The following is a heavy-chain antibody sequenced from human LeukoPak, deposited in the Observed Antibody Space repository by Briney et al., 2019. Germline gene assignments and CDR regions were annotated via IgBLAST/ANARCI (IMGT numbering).Heavy chain of an antibody. V-gene: IGHV4-61*02. Sequence: SETLSLTCTVSGGSISSGSYYWSWIRQPAGKGLEWIGRIYTSGSTNYNPSLKSRVAISVDTSKNQFSLNLTSVTAADTAVYYCARFTPQGYGWGGYNRFDPWGQGTLVTVSS. D-gene: IGHD3-16*01. CDR2: IYTSGST. CDR1: GGSISSGSYY. J-gene: IGHJ5*02. CDR3: ARFTPQGYGWGGYNRFDP.